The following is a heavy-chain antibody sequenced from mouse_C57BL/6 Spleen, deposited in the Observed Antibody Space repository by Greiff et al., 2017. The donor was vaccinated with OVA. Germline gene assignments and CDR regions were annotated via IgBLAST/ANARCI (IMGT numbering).Heavy chain of an antibody. D-gene: IGHD2-4*01. V-gene: IGHV3-6*01. J-gene: IGHJ3*01. CDR2: ISYDGSN. CDR3: ARGGYDYDGAWFAY. CDR1: GYSITSGYY. Sequence: VQLKESGPGLVKPSQSLSLTCSVTGYSITSGYYWHWIRQFPGNKLEWMGYISYDGSNNYNPSLKNRISITRDTSKNQFFLKLNSVTTEDTATYYCARGGYDYDGAWFAYWGQGTLVTVSA.